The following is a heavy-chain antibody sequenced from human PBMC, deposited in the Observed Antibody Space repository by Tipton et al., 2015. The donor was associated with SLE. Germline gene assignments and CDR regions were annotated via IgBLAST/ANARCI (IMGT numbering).Heavy chain of an antibody. CDR1: GYSFTTYT. Sequence: QLVQSGAEVKKTGASVKASCKASGYSFTTYTITWVRQAPGQGLENMGWISAYNGRTDYAQKLQGRVTMSIDPATDTAYMGLRSLTSDDTAVYYCAREGDGELGIPWGRFDPWGQGTLVTVSS. D-gene: IGHD3-10*01. CDR3: AREGDGELGIPWGRFDP. CDR2: ISAYNGRT. V-gene: IGHV1-18*04. J-gene: IGHJ5*02.